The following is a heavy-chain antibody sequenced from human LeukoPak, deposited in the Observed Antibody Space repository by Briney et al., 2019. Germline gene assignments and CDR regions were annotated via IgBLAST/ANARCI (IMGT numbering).Heavy chain of an antibody. V-gene: IGHV1-2*02. CDR1: GYTFTGYY. CDR2: INPNSGGT. D-gene: IGHD3-22*01. J-gene: IGHJ3*02. Sequence: ASVKVSCKASGYTFTGYYMHWVRQAPGQGLEWMGWINPNSGGTNYAQKFQGRVTMTRDMSTSTVYMELSSLRSEDTAVYYCARDLYYDSSGSQLGAFDIWGQGTMVTVSS. CDR3: ARDLYYDSSGSQLGAFDI.